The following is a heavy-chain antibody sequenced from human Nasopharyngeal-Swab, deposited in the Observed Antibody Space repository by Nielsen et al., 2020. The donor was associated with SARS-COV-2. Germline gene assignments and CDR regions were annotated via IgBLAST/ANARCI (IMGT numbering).Heavy chain of an antibody. Sequence: CLAPGRGLSWIGEINHSGSTNYNPSLKSRVTISVDTSKNQFSLKLSSVTAADTAVYYCARGRARITMVRGVKQQHFDYWGQGTLVTVSS. D-gene: IGHD3-10*01. J-gene: IGHJ4*02. CDR3: ARGRARITMVRGVKQQHFDY. V-gene: IGHV4-34*01. CDR2: INHSGST.